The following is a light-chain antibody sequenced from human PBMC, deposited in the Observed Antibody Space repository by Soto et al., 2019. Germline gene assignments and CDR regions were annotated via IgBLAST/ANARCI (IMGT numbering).Light chain of an antibody. CDR2: GAS. CDR3: LQHSSYPYP. Sequence: DIRMTQSPSSLSASVGDSVTITCRASQGVGNDLGWFQLKPGKAPQRLIYGASFLQGGVPSRFSGSVSGTEFTLTICILQPEDFATDYCLQHSSYPYPFVQGTQLEIK. V-gene: IGKV1-17*01. CDR1: QGVGND. J-gene: IGKJ2*01.